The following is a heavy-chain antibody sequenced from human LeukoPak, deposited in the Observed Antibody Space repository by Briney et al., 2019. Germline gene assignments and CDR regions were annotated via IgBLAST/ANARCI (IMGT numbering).Heavy chain of an antibody. Sequence: GGSLRLSCVASGFIFDDYAMHWVRQAPGKGQEWVSGISWLSGNSDNIDYADSVKGRFTISRDNGKNSLYLQMNSLRVEDTALYYCVKDLAAAGSRGFDYWGQGTLVTVSS. CDR2: ISWLSGNSDNI. V-gene: IGHV3-9*01. CDR1: GFIFDDYA. D-gene: IGHD6-13*01. CDR3: VKDLAAAGSRGFDY. J-gene: IGHJ4*02.